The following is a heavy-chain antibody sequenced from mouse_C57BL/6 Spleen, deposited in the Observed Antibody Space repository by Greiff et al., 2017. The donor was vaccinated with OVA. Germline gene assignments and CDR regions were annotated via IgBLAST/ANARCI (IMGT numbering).Heavy chain of an antibody. CDR3: ALYYDYDGGFAY. Sequence: QVHVKQSGAELARPGASVKLSCKASGYTFTSYGISWVKQRTGQGLEWIGEIYPRSGNTYYNEKFKGKATLTADKSSSTAYMELRSLTSEDSAVYFCALYYDYDGGFAYWGQGTLVTVSA. CDR2: IYPRSGNT. D-gene: IGHD2-4*01. V-gene: IGHV1-81*01. J-gene: IGHJ3*01. CDR1: GYTFTSYG.